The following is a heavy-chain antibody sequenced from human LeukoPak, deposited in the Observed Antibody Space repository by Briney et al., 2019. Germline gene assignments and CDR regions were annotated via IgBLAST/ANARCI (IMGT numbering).Heavy chain of an antibody. CDR2: ISAYDGTT. Sequence: ASVKVSCKASGGTFISYAISWVRQAPGQGLEYMGRISAYDGTTSYAQKFQGRVTMTTDSSTGTAYMEVRTLRSDDTAVYYCARDSGGAPDYWGQGTLVTVSS. J-gene: IGHJ4*02. D-gene: IGHD1-26*01. V-gene: IGHV1-18*01. CDR1: GGTFISYA. CDR3: ARDSGGAPDY.